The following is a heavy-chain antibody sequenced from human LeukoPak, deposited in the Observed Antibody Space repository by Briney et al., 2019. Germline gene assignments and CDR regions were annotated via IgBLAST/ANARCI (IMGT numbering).Heavy chain of an antibody. J-gene: IGHJ6*02. CDR3: ARDLGVATITNYYYYYGMDV. Sequence: GASVKVSCKASGYTFTSYGISWVRQAPGQGLEWMGWISAYNGNTNYAQKLQGRVTMTTDTSTSTAYMELRSLRSDDTAVYYCARDLGVATITNYYYYYGMDVWGQGTTVTVSS. CDR1: GYTFTSYG. D-gene: IGHD5-12*01. V-gene: IGHV1-18*01. CDR2: ISAYNGNT.